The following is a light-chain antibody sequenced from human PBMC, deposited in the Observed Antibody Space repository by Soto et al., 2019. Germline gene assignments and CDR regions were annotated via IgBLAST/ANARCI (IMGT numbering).Light chain of an antibody. Sequence: DIVMTQSPDSLAVSLGERATINCKSSQSVLYSSNNKNYLAWYQQKPGQPPKLLIYWASTRESGVPDRFSGSGSGTDFTLTISRLQAEDVAVYYCQQYYSTPFTFGPGNKVCIK. V-gene: IGKV4-1*01. CDR1: QSVLYSSNNKNY. J-gene: IGKJ3*01. CDR2: WAS. CDR3: QQYYSTPFT.